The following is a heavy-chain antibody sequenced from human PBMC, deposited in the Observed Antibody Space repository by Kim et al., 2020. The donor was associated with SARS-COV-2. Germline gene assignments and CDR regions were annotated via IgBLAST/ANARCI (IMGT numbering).Heavy chain of an antibody. V-gene: IGHV3-7*01. CDR2: IKEDGSDK. CDR3: TRDRAYSLDY. CDR1: GFTFSDNW. J-gene: IGHJ4*02. Sequence: GGSLRLSCTASGFTFSDNWMSWVRQGPGKGLEWLAKIKEDGSDKYYLNSVEGRFTISRDNAKNSLYLQMNSLRAEDTALYFCTRDRAYSLDYWGQGTLVTASS. D-gene: IGHD2-15*01.